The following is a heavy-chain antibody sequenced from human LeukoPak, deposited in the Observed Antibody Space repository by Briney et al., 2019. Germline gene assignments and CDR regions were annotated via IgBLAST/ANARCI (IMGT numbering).Heavy chain of an antibody. CDR3: ARGGSSGWAINWFDH. CDR1: GGSISSYY. CDR2: IYTSGST. V-gene: IGHV4-4*07. Sequence: SETLSLTCTVSGGSISSYYWSWIRQPAGKGLEWIGRIYTSGSTNYNPSLKSRVTISVDKSKNQFSLKLSSVTAADTAVYYCARGGSSGWAINWFDHWGQGTLVTVSS. J-gene: IGHJ5*02. D-gene: IGHD6-19*01.